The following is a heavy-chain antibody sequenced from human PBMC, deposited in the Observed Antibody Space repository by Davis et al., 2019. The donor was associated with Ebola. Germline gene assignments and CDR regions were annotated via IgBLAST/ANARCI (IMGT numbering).Heavy chain of an antibody. Sequence: GGSLRLSCAASGFTFSSSVMNWVRQAPGKGLEWVSRISGSGLSTYYADSVKGRFTVSRENSENTLYLQMNSLRPDDTAVYYCAKEGRSTTPGYWGQGTLVTVSS. J-gene: IGHJ4*02. D-gene: IGHD2-2*01. V-gene: IGHV3-23*01. CDR1: GFTFSSSV. CDR3: AKEGRSTTPGY. CDR2: ISGSGLST.